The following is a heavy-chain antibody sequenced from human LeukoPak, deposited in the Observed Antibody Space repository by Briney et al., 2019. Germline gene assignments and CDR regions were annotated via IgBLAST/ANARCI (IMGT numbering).Heavy chain of an antibody. CDR1: GASVGSAGYY. D-gene: IGHD1-26*01. Sequence: PSETLSLTCTVPGASVGSAGYYWSWIRQPPGGGLEWIGYVYYIDNTNYNPSLKSRVTMTVNPSKNQFSLNLHSVTAADTAMYYCARTQSQSGSYRYYFAYWGQGTLVTVSS. CDR3: ARTQSQSGSYRYYFAY. V-gene: IGHV4-61*08. CDR2: VYYIDNT. J-gene: IGHJ4*02.